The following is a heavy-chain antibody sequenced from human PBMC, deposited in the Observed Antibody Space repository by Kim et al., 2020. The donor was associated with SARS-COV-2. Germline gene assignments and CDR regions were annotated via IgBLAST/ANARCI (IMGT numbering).Heavy chain of an antibody. V-gene: IGHV4-31*03. J-gene: IGHJ4*02. CDR1: GGSISSGGYY. Sequence: SETLSLTCTVSGGSISSGGYYWSWIRQHPGKGLEWIGYIYYSGSTYYNPSLKSRVTISVDTSKNQFSLKLSSVTAADTAVYYCARENQRGYSYGYVDYWGQGTLVTVSS. CDR2: IYYSGST. CDR3: ARENQRGYSYGYVDY. D-gene: IGHD5-18*01.